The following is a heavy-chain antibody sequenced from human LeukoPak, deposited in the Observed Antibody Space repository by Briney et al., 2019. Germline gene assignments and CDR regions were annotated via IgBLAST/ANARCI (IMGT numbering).Heavy chain of an antibody. Sequence: PSETLSLNCTVSGDSISSYYWSWFRQPPGKGLEWIGYIYDSGSTNYNPSLKSRVTMAVDTSKNQFSLKLSSVTAADTAVYYCARGYSSSWYYFDYWGQGTLVTVTS. V-gene: IGHV4-59*01. CDR1: GDSISSYY. CDR3: ARGYSSSWYYFDY. J-gene: IGHJ4*02. D-gene: IGHD6-13*01. CDR2: IYDSGST.